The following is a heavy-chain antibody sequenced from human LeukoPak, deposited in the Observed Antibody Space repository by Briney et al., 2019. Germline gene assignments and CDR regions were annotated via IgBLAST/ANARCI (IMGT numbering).Heavy chain of an antibody. J-gene: IGHJ6*03. CDR1: GFTFSSYA. V-gene: IGHV3-23*01. CDR3: AKPSYYYDSSVRRRRDYYYYYMDV. D-gene: IGHD3-22*01. Sequence: GGSLRLSCAAPGFTFSSYAMSWVRQAPGKGLEWVSAINGRGGSTYYADSVKGRFTISRDNSKNTLYLQMNSLRAEDTAVYYCAKPSYYYDSSVRRRRDYYYYYMDVWGKRTTVTVSS. CDR2: INGRGGST.